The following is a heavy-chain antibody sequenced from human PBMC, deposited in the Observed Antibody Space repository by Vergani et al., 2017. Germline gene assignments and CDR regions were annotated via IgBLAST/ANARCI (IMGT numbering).Heavy chain of an antibody. D-gene: IGHD2-2*01. CDR2: INPNSGGT. CDR1: GYTFTDYF. CDR3: ARVGTSSSRDYFDY. Sequence: QVQLVQSGAEVKKPGASVKVSCKASGYTFTDYFMHWVRQAPGQGLEWMGWINPNSGGTNYAQKFQGRVNMTRDTSISTAYMELSNLRSDDTAVYYCARVGTSSSRDYFDYWGQGTLVTVSS. J-gene: IGHJ4*02. V-gene: IGHV1-2*02.